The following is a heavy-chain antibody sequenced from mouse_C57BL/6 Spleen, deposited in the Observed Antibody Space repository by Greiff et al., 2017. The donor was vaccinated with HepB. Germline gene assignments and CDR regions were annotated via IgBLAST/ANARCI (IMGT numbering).Heavy chain of an antibody. Sequence: EVQLQQSGPELVKPGASVKMSCKASGYTFTDYNMHWVKQSHGKSLEWIGYINPNNGGTSYNQKFKGKATLTVNKSSSTAYMELRSLTSEDSAVYYCARSPLLRSHWYFDVWGTGTTVTVSS. CDR1: GYTFTDYN. CDR2: INPNNGGT. D-gene: IGHD1-1*01. V-gene: IGHV1-22*01. CDR3: ARSPLLRSHWYFDV. J-gene: IGHJ1*03.